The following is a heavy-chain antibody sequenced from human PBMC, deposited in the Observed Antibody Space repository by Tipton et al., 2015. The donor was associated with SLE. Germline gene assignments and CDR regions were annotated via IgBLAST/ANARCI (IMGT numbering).Heavy chain of an antibody. CDR1: GFTFSSYA. D-gene: IGHD3-3*01. J-gene: IGHJ6*03. CDR3: ASGAHYDFWSGYYNYYYYYMDV. Sequence: SLRLSCAASGFTFSSYAMSWVRQAPGKGLEWVSAISGSGGSTYYADSVKGRFTISRDNSKNTLYLQMSSLRAEDTAVYYCASGAHYDFWSGYYNYYYYYMDVWGQGTTVTVSS. CDR2: ISGSGGST. V-gene: IGHV3-23*01.